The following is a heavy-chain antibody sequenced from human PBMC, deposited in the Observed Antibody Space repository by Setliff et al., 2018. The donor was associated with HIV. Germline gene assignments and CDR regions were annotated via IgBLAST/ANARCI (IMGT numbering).Heavy chain of an antibody. V-gene: IGHV4-59*12. CDR3: ARGGRSTVATWAWFDP. D-gene: IGHD4-4*01. CDR2: IYLYNSGST. CDR1: GGSFSGYY. Sequence: SETLSLTCSVSGGSFSGYYWSWIRQPPGKGLEWIGYIYLYNSGSTNYNPSLTSRVTISGDTTKNQFSLKLTSVTAADTAVYYCARGGRSTVATWAWFDPWGQGTLVTVSS. J-gene: IGHJ5*02.